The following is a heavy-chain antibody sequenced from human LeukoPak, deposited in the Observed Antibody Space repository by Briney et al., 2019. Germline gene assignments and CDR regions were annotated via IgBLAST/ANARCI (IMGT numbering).Heavy chain of an antibody. J-gene: IGHJ4*02. CDR3: AKGGTYTYCSSPGDY. CDR2: ISGSGGST. CDR1: GFTFSSYA. D-gene: IGHD6-13*01. Sequence: PGGSLRLSCAASGFTFSSYAMSWVRQAPGKGPEWVSAISGSGGSTYYADSVKGRFTISRDNSKNTLYLQMNSLRAEDTAVYYCAKGGTYTYCSSPGDYWGQGTLVTVSS. V-gene: IGHV3-23*01.